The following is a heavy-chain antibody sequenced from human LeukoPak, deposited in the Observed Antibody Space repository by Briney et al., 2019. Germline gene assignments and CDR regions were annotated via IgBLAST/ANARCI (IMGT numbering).Heavy chain of an antibody. CDR3: AQNGDYYYFDY. D-gene: IGHD4-17*01. V-gene: IGHV1-69*05. CDR2: IIPIFGTA. J-gene: IGHJ4*02. Sequence: ASVKVSCKASGGTFSSYAISWVRQAPGQGLEWTGRIIPIFGTANYAQKFQGRVTITTDESTSTAYMELSSLRSEDTAVYYCAQNGDYYYFDYWGQGTLVTVSS. CDR1: GGTFSSYA.